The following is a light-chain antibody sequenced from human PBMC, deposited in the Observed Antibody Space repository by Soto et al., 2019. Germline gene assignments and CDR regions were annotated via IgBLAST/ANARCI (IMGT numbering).Light chain of an antibody. CDR3: QKYNSAPQT. V-gene: IGKV1-39*01. J-gene: IGKJ1*01. CDR1: QSISSY. Sequence: DIQMTQSPSSLSASAGDRVTITCRASQSISSYLNWYQQKPGKAPKLLIYAASSLQSGVPSRFSGSGSGTDFTLTISSLQPEDVATYYCQKYNSAPQTFGQGTKVDI. CDR2: AAS.